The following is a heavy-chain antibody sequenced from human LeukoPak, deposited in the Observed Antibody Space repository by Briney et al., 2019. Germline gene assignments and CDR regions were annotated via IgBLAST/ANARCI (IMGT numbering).Heavy chain of an antibody. CDR2: IYYSGST. CDR1: GGSINNFY. V-gene: IGHV4-59*01. Sequence: PSETLSLTCTVSGGSINNFYWSWIRQPPGKGLEWIGFIYYSGSTNYDPSLKSRVTISVDTSKNQFSLRLSSVTAADTAVYFCARARGGYSGYNEYYYYFYMDVWGKGTTVTVSS. D-gene: IGHD5-12*01. J-gene: IGHJ6*03. CDR3: ARARGGYSGYNEYYYYFYMDV.